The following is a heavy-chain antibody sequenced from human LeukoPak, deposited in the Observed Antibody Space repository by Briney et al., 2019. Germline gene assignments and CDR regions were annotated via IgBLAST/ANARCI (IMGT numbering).Heavy chain of an antibody. CDR2: MNPNSGNT. CDR1: GYTFTSYD. CDR3: ARVLHYYGTLDI. V-gene: IGHV1-8*01. Sequence: RASVKVSCKASGYTFTSYDINWVRQATGQGLEWMGWMNPNSGNTGYAQKFQGRVTITRNTSISTAYMELSSLRSEDTAVYYCARVLHYYGTLDIWGQGTIVTVSS. J-gene: IGHJ3*02. D-gene: IGHD3-10*01.